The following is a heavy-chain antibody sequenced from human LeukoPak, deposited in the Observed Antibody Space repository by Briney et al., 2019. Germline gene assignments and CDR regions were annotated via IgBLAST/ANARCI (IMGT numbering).Heavy chain of an antibody. J-gene: IGHJ5*02. D-gene: IGHD1-1*01. CDR1: GGSISSYY. Sequence: KPSETLSLTCTVSGGSISSYYWSWIRQPPGKGLEWIGYISYSGSTNFNPSLKSRVTISVDTSKNQFSLKLSSVTAADTAVYYCAREGTAGTNLNWFDPWRQETLASVSS. CDR2: ISYSGST. CDR3: AREGTAGTNLNWFDP. V-gene: IGHV4-59*01.